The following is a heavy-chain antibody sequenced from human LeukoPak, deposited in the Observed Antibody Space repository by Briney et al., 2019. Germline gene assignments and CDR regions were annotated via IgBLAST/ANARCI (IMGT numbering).Heavy chain of an antibody. CDR1: GGSISTTNYY. V-gene: IGHV4-39*07. CDR2: IYYTGSL. CDR3: ARVVIAVAGTIDY. D-gene: IGHD6-19*01. J-gene: IGHJ4*02. Sequence: SETLSLTCTVSGGSISTTNYYWGWVRQPPGKGLEWIGDIYYTGSLYYNPALKSRVTISVATSRNQFSLKLSSVTAADTAVYYCARVVIAVAGTIDYWGQGTLVTVSS.